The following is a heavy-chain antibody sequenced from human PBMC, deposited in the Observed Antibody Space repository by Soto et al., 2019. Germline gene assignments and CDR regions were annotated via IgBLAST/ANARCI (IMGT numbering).Heavy chain of an antibody. V-gene: IGHV1-18*01. Sequence: GASVKVSCKASGYMFTNFGLVWVRQAPGQGPEWMGWVSAYNGNTNYAQKFQGRVTMTTDTSTTTAYMELRSLSSVTPEDTAVYYCARVQHPAYFDYWGQGTPVTVSS. J-gene: IGHJ4*02. CDR2: VSAYNGNT. CDR3: ARVQHPAYFDY. CDR1: GYMFTNFG.